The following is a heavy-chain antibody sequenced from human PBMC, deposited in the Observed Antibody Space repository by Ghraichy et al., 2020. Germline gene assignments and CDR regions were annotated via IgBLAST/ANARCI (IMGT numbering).Heavy chain of an antibody. Sequence: SETLSLTCTVSGGSISSSSYYWGWIRQPPGKGLEWIGSIYYSGSTYYNPSLKSRVTISVDTSKNQFSLKLSSVTAADTAVYYCARHRVVAATPGLGWFDPWGQGTLVTVSS. D-gene: IGHD2-15*01. CDR2: IYYSGST. CDR1: GGSISSSSYY. J-gene: IGHJ5*02. CDR3: ARHRVVAATPGLGWFDP. V-gene: IGHV4-39*01.